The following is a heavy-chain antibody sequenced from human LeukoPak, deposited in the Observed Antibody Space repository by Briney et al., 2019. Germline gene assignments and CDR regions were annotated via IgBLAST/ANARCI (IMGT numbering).Heavy chain of an antibody. Sequence: GGSLRLSCAASAFTFSSYAMSWVRQAPGKGLEWVSAISGSGGSTYYADSVKGRFTISRDNSKNTLYLQMNSLRAEDTAVYYCAKDRDYYDSSGSSRWGAWFDPWGQGTLVTVSS. V-gene: IGHV3-23*01. CDR3: AKDRDYYDSSGSSRWGAWFDP. D-gene: IGHD3-22*01. CDR2: ISGSGGST. J-gene: IGHJ5*02. CDR1: AFTFSSYA.